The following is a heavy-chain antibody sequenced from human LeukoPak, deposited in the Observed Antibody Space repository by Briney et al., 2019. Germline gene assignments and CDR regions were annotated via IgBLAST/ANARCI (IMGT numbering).Heavy chain of an antibody. CDR1: GFTVSSNY. J-gene: IGHJ3*02. V-gene: IGHV3-53*01. CDR2: IYSGGST. CDR3: ARSGGCSSTSCYSRLDAFDI. Sequence: GGSLRLSCAASGFTVSSNYMSWVRQAPGKGLEWVSVIYSGGSTYYADSVKGRFTISRDNSKNTLYLQMNSLRAEATAVYYCARSGGCSSTSCYSRLDAFDIWGQGTMVTVSS. D-gene: IGHD2-2*02.